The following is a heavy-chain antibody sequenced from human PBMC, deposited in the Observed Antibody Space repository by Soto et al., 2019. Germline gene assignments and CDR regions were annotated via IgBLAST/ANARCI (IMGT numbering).Heavy chain of an antibody. CDR1: GGSISSSSYY. Sequence: SETLSLTCTVSGGSISSSSYYWGWIRQPPGKGLEWIGSIYYSGSTYYNPSLKSRVTISVDTSKNQFSLKLSSVTAADTAVYYCARGITMVRGVINYYYYGMDVWGQGTTVTVSS. J-gene: IGHJ6*02. V-gene: IGHV4-39*01. D-gene: IGHD3-10*01. CDR3: ARGITMVRGVINYYYYGMDV. CDR2: IYYSGST.